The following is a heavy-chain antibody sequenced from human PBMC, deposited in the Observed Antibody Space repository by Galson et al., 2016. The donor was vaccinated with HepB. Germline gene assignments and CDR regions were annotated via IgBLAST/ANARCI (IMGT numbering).Heavy chain of an antibody. Sequence: SVKVSCKAYGYTFTRYGISWVRQAPGQGLQWMGWISAYSGRTTYAQKFQGRVTMTRDTPTATAHMELASLTSDDTAVYFCARFESDYPLDYFDFWGQGTLVIVSS. CDR3: ARFESDYPLDYFDF. D-gene: IGHD4-17*01. V-gene: IGHV1-18*04. J-gene: IGHJ4*02. CDR1: GYTFTRYG. CDR2: ISAYSGRT.